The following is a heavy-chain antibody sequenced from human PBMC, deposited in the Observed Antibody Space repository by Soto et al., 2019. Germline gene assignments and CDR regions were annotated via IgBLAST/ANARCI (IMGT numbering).Heavy chain of an antibody. D-gene: IGHD4-4*01. V-gene: IGHV3-30*18. CDR3: AKDFYSNYNFGMDV. CDR2: ISYDGSNK. J-gene: IGHJ6*02. CDR1: GFTLSSHG. Sequence: GGALRLSCAASGFTLSSHGIHRGRPAPGKGLEWVAVISYDGSNKYYADSVKGRFTISRDNSKNTLYLQMNSLRAEDTAVYYCAKDFYSNYNFGMDVWGQGTTVTVSS.